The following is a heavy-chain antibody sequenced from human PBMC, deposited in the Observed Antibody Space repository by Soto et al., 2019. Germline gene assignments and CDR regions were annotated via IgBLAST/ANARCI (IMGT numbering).Heavy chain of an antibody. J-gene: IGHJ3*02. V-gene: IGHV4-39*01. Sequence: QLQLQESGPGLVKPSETLSLTCTVSGGSISSSSYYWGWIRQPPGKGLEWIGSIYYSGSTYYNPSLKSRVTISVDTSKNQFSLKLSSVTAADTAVYYCARLDGPLDAFDIWGQGTMVTVSS. CDR3: ARLDGPLDAFDI. CDR2: IYYSGST. CDR1: GGSISSSSYY.